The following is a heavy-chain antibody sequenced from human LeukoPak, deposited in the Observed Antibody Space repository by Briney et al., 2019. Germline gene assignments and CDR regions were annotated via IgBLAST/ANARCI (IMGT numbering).Heavy chain of an antibody. CDR2: ISSSSSSYI. CDR1: GFTFSSYS. Sequence: GGSLRLSCAASGFTFSSYSMNWVRQAPGKGLEWVSSISSSSSSYIYYADSVKGRFTISRDNAKNSLHLQMNSLRAEDTAVYYCARDMRDYMDYYYSSMDVWGKGTTVTVSS. CDR3: ARDMRDYMDYYYSSMDV. D-gene: IGHD4-11*01. V-gene: IGHV3-21*01. J-gene: IGHJ6*03.